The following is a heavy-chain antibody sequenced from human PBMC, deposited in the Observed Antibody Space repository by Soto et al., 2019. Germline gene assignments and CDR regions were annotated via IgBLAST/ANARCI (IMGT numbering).Heavy chain of an antibody. CDR1: AFTFSHYS. V-gene: IGHV3-48*01. CDR3: AITRLYSTTWKPNAY. CDR2: ISSSGNTI. J-gene: IGHJ4*02. Sequence: EVQLVESGGGLVQPGGSLRLSCAASAFTFSHYSMNWVRQAPGKGLEWVSYISSSGNTIYYADSVKGRFTISRDNPKNSLYLQMNSLRAEDTAVYYCAITRLYSTTWKPNAYWGQGTLVTVSS. D-gene: IGHD6-13*01.